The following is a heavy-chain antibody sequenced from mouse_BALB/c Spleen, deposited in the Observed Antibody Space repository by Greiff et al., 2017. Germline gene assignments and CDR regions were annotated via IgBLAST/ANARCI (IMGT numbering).Heavy chain of an antibody. D-gene: IGHD1-1*01. Sequence: VKLQESGPGLVQPSQSLSITCTVSGFSLTSYGVHWVRQSPGKGLEWLGVIWSGGSTDYNAALISRLSISKDNSKSQVFFKMNSLQANDTAIYYCASYYPFAYWGQGTLVTVSA. V-gene: IGHV2-2*02. CDR1: GFSLTSYG. J-gene: IGHJ3*01. CDR3: ASYYPFAY. CDR2: IWSGGST.